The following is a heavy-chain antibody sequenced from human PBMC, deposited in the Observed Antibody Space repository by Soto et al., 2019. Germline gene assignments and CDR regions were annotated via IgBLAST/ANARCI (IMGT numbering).Heavy chain of an antibody. Sequence: QVQLVQSGAEVKKPGSSVKVSCQASGDTFSSYAISWVRQAPGQGLEWMGGIIPIFGTANYAQKFQGRVTITADKSTSTAYMELSSLRSEDTAVYYCAMPSVDTAMRWYFDLWGRGTLVTVSS. D-gene: IGHD5-18*01. J-gene: IGHJ2*01. CDR1: GDTFSSYA. V-gene: IGHV1-69*06. CDR3: AMPSVDTAMRWYFDL. CDR2: IIPIFGTA.